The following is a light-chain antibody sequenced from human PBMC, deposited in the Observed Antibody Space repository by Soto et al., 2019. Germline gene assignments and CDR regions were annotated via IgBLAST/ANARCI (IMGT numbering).Light chain of an antibody. J-gene: IGKJ1*01. Sequence: DVQMTQSPSTLSASVGDKVTITCRASQSIRSTWLGWFQQRPGKAPNVLIYKGSTLASGVSSRFSGSGSGTEFTLTISSLQPNDFATYFCQQYAAQSPWTFGQGTRVE. CDR3: QQYAAQSPWT. CDR1: QSIRSTW. CDR2: KGS. V-gene: IGKV1-5*03.